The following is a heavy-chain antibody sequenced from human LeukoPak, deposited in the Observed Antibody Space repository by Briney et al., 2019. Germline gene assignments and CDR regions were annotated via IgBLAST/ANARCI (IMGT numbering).Heavy chain of an antibody. Sequence: SETLSLTCTVSGGSISSGDYYWSWIRRPPGKGLEWIGYIYYSGSTYYNPSLKSRVTISVDTSKNQFSLKLSSVTAADTAVYYCARVQLVEGATQFGYWGQGTLVTVSS. J-gene: IGHJ4*02. CDR2: IYYSGST. CDR3: ARVQLVEGATQFGY. V-gene: IGHV4-30-4*01. CDR1: GGSISSGDYY. D-gene: IGHD1-26*01.